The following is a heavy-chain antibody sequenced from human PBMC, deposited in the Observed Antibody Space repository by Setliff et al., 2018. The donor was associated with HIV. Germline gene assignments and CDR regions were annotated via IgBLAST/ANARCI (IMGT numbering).Heavy chain of an antibody. CDR2: IYYNEKT. V-gene: IGHV4-39*01. CDR1: GGSASNSRYY. CDR3: ARRGDFFYYAMDV. J-gene: IGHJ6*02. Sequence: KPSETLSLTCTVSGGSASNSRYYWAWIRQPPGKGLEYIGSIYYNEKTYYSPSLKSRVTISIDTSKNQFSLNLTSVTAADTAVYYCARRGDFFYYAMDVWGQGTTVTVSS.